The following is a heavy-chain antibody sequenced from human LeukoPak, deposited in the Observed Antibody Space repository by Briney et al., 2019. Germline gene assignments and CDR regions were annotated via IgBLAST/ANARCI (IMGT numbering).Heavy chain of an antibody. V-gene: IGHV4-39*01. CDR2: IYYSGST. CDR1: GGSISSSSYY. D-gene: IGHD6-13*01. Sequence: SETLSLTCTVSGGSISSSSYYWGWIRQPPGKGLEWIGSIYYSGSTYYNPSLKSRVTISVDTSKNQFSLKLSSVTAADTAVYYCARTPSAAAIIDYWGQGTLATVSS. CDR3: ARTPSAAAIIDY. J-gene: IGHJ4*02.